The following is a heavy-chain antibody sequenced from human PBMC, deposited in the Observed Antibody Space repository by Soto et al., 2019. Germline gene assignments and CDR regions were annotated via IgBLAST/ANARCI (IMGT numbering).Heavy chain of an antibody. CDR1: GGSISSGDYY. Sequence: QVQLQESGPGLVKPSQTLSLTCTVSGGSISSGDYYWSWIRQPPGKGLEWIGYIYYRGSTYYNPSLTSRVTISVDTSKNQFSLKLSSVTAADTAVYYCALVRDSSVSWDWYFDLWGRGTLVTVSS. D-gene: IGHD3-22*01. CDR3: ALVRDSSVSWDWYFDL. CDR2: IYYRGST. J-gene: IGHJ2*01. V-gene: IGHV4-30-4*01.